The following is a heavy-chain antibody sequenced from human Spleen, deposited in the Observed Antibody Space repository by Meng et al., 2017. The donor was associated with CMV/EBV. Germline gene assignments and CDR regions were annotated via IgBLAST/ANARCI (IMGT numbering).Heavy chain of an antibody. CDR1: TFSSYA. CDR3: ARERYCSSTSCYAEYFQH. J-gene: IGHJ1*01. D-gene: IGHD2-2*01. V-gene: IGHV1-69*10. CDR2: IIPILGIA. Sequence: TFSSYAISWVRQAPGQGLEWMGGIIPILGIANYAQKFQGRVTITADKSTSTAYMELSSLRSEDTAVYYCARERYCSSTSCYAEYFQHWGQGTLVTVSS.